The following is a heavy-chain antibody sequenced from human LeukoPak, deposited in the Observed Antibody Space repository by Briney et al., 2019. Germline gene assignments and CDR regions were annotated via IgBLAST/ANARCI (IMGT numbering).Heavy chain of an antibody. CDR1: GFVFSNYV. D-gene: IGHD6-19*01. CDR3: ARKGGTGWHLHYTY. Sequence: GGSLRLSCEASGFVFSNYVMTWLRQVPGEGLEWVSSISETGGSTYYADSVKGRFTISRDNSKDTLYLQMNSLTDDDTAVYYCARKGGTGWHLHYTYWGQGTLVTVSS. V-gene: IGHV3-23*01. J-gene: IGHJ4*02. CDR2: ISETGGST.